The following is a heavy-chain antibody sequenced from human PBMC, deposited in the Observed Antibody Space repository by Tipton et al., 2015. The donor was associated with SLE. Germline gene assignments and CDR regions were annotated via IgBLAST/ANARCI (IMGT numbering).Heavy chain of an antibody. V-gene: IGHV3-11*01. Sequence: GSLRLSCAASGFTFSDYYMSWIRQAPGKGLEWVSYISSSGSTIYYADSVKGRFTISRDNAKNSLFLQMNSLRAEDTAVYYCASLGAWFSESHSWGQGILVTVSS. D-gene: IGHD3-10*01. CDR3: ASLGAWFSESHS. J-gene: IGHJ4*02. CDR1: GFTFSDYY. CDR2: ISSSGSTI.